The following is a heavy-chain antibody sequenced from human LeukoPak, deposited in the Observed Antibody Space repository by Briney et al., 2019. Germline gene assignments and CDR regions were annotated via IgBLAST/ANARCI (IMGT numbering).Heavy chain of an antibody. J-gene: IGHJ4*02. CDR3: ARDRGPGFDY. V-gene: IGHV3-30*03. CDR1: GFTVSSNY. Sequence: GGSLRLSCAASGFTVSSNYMSWVRQAPGKGLEWVAVISYDGSNKYYADSVKGRFTISRDNSKNTLYLQMNSLRAEDTAVYYCARDRGPGFDYWGQGTLVTVSS. CDR2: ISYDGSNK. D-gene: IGHD3-10*01.